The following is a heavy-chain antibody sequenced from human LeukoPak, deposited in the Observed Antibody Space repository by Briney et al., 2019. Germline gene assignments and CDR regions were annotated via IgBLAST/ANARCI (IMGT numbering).Heavy chain of an antibody. CDR1: GGSISSYY. CDR2: IYYSGST. V-gene: IGHV4-59*12. CDR3: ARDIVVVPAAIKAYNWFDP. J-gene: IGHJ5*02. Sequence: KPSETLSLTCTVSGGSISSYYWSWIRQPPGKGLEWIGYIYYSGSTNYNPSLKSRVTISVDTSKNQFSLKLSSVTAADTAVYYCARDIVVVPAAIKAYNWFDPWGQGTLVTVSS. D-gene: IGHD2-2*02.